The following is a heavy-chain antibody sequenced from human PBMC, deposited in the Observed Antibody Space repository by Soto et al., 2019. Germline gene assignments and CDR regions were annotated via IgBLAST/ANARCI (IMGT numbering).Heavy chain of an antibody. CDR3: AASAQNYYDSSGYYPLSYYYYGMDV. CDR2: IVVGSGNT. Sequence: GASVKVSCKTSGFTFTSSAVQWVRQARGQRLEWIGWIVVGSGNTNYAQKFQERVTITRDMSTSTAYMELSSLRSEDTAVYYCAASAQNYYDSSGYYPLSYYYYGMDVWGQGTTVTVSS. D-gene: IGHD3-22*01. J-gene: IGHJ6*02. CDR1: GFTFTSSA. V-gene: IGHV1-58*01.